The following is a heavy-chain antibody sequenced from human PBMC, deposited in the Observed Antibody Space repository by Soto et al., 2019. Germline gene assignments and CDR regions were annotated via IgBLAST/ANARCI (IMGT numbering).Heavy chain of an antibody. CDR2: ISPYDGSK. Sequence: QVQLVQSGAEVKKPGASVKVSCKASGFTFTNYFFHWVRQAPRQGLEWMGIISPYDGSKNYLQSLQGRDTMTSDTSTSTVYMELRSLRSEDTAVYFCARGDGRGSTGFYYSYGMDVWGHGTTITVSS. D-gene: IGHD6-25*01. CDR3: ARGDGRGSTGFYYSYGMDV. J-gene: IGHJ6*02. CDR1: GFTFTNYF. V-gene: IGHV1-46*01.